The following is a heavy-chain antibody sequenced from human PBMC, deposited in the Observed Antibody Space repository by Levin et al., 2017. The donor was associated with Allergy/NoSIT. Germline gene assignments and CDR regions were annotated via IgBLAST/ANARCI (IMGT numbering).Heavy chain of an antibody. V-gene: IGHV3-11*01. CDR2: ISSSGSTI. D-gene: IGHD2-15*01. Sequence: LSLTCAASGFTFSDYYMSWIRQAPGKGLEWVSYISSSGSTIYYADSVKGRFTISRDNAKNSLYLQMNSLRAEDTAVYYCARDRGGSWPNYYYYYMDVWGKGTTVTVSS. J-gene: IGHJ6*03. CDR3: ARDRGGSWPNYYYYYMDV. CDR1: GFTFSDYY.